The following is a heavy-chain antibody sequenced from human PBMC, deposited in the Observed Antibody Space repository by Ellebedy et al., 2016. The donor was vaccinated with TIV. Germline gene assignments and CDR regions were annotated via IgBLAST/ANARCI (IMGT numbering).Heavy chain of an antibody. CDR2: IYSGGST. V-gene: IGHV3-53*01. Sequence: PGGSLRLSCAASEFPVSSNYINWVRQAPGKGLEWVSVIYSGGSTYYADSVKGRFTISRDNSKNTLYLHMNSLIAEDTAEYYCASRSYEYYYYGMDVWGQGTTVTVSS. CDR1: EFPVSSNY. J-gene: IGHJ6*02. D-gene: IGHD3-16*01. CDR3: ASRSYEYYYYGMDV.